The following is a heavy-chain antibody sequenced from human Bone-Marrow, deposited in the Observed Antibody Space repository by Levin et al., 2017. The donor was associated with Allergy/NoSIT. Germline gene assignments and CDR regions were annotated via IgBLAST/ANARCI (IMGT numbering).Heavy chain of an antibody. J-gene: IGHJ4*02. CDR1: GLAFSDYW. V-gene: IGHV3-7*01. CDR2: IKSDGSEL. D-gene: IGHD3-16*01. CDR3: VRDYDLYSPGAMHY. Sequence: AASVKVSCVVSGLAFSDYWMTWVRQAPGRGLEWVANIKSDGSELYYVDSVRGRFTISRDNAKNSLYLQMNSLRAEDTAVYYCVRDYDLYSPGAMHYWGQGTLVTLSS.